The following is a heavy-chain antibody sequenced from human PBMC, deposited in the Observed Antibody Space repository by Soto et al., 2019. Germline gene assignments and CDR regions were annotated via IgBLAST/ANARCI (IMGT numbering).Heavy chain of an antibody. CDR1: GFTFSNYD. CDR2: IAIGGDT. V-gene: IGHV3-13*01. J-gene: IGHJ4*02. D-gene: IGHD2-2*01. Sequence: LRLSCAASGFTFSNYDMHWVRQGTGKGLEWVSAIAIGGDTFYSDSVKGRFTISRENAKNSLYLQMNSLRAEDTAVYYGAREQDAHSHAWQEFDHWGQGTLVTVSS. CDR3: AREQDAHSHAWQEFDH.